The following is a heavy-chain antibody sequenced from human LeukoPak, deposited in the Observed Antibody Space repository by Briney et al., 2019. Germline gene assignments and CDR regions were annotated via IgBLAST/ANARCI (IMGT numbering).Heavy chain of an antibody. Sequence: PGGSLRLSCAASGFTFSSYSMNWVRQAPGKGLEWVSSISSSSSYIYSADSVKGRFTISRDNAKNSLYLQMNGLRAEDTAVYYCTRVASYDILTGYYTLHYDYWGQGTLVTVSS. CDR2: ISSSSSYI. CDR3: TRVASYDILTGYYTLHYDY. J-gene: IGHJ4*02. D-gene: IGHD3-9*01. CDR1: GFTFSSYS. V-gene: IGHV3-21*01.